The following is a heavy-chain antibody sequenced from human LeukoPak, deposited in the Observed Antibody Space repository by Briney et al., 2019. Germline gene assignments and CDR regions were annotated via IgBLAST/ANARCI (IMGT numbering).Heavy chain of an antibody. V-gene: IGHV1-3*01. D-gene: IGHD1-26*01. CDR2: INAGNGNT. Sequence: ASVTVSCKASGYTFTSYAMHWVRQAPGQRLEWMGWINAGNGNTKYSQKFQGRVTITRDTSASTAYMELSSLRSDDTAVYYCARGSAYSSRFDPWGQGTLVTVSS. J-gene: IGHJ5*02. CDR1: GYTFTSYA. CDR3: ARGSAYSSRFDP.